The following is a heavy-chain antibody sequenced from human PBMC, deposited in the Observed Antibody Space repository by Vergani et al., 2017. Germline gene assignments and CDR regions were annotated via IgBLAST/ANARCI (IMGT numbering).Heavy chain of an antibody. V-gene: IGHV3-30*02. CDR2: IRYDGSKK. CDR3: AKVSAYYDMLTGYYFDY. Sequence: VQLVESGGGLVQPGRSLRLSCAASGFTFSSYGMHWVRQAPGKGLEWVAFIRYDGSKKYYADSVKGRFTIARDNSKNTLYLQMNSLRAEDTAVYYCAKVSAYYDMLTGYYFDYWGQGTLVTVSS. J-gene: IGHJ4*02. D-gene: IGHD3-9*01. CDR1: GFTFSSYG.